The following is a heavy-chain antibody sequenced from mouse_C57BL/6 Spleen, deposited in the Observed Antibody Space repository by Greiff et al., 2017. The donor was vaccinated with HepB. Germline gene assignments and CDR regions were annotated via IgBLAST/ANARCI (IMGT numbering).Heavy chain of an antibody. V-gene: IGHV1-55*01. CDR1: GYTFTSYW. CDR2: IYPGSGST. D-gene: IGHD3-2*02. CDR3: ARSEKAQATGFAY. J-gene: IGHJ3*01. Sequence: QVQLQQPGAELVKPGASVKMSCKASGYTFTSYWITWVKQRPGQGLEWIGDIYPGSGSTNYNKKFKSKATLTVDTSSSTAYMQLSSLTSEDSAVYDCARSEKAQATGFAYWGQGTLVTVSA.